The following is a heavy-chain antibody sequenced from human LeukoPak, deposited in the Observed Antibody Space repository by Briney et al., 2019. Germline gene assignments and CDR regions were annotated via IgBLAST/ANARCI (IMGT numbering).Heavy chain of an antibody. CDR1: GVSNSTSNYH. J-gene: IGHJ4*02. V-gene: IGHV4-39*01. CDR3: ARLGHYDNGGYRHYFVY. D-gene: IGHD3-22*01. Sequence: SETLSLTCTVSGVSNSTSNYHWGWIRQPPGKGLEWIGSIYNSGSTYYNPSLKSRVTISVDTSKNQFSLRLSSVTAADTAVYYCARLGHYDNGGYRHYFVYWGQGTLVTVSS. CDR2: IYNSGST.